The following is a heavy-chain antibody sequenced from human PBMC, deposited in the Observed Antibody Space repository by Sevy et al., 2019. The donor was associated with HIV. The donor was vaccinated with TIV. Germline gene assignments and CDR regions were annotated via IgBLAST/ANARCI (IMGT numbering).Heavy chain of an antibody. CDR1: GFTFISYA. Sequence: GGSLRLSCKPSGFTFISYAMNWVRQAPGKGLEWVAFIQVDGREKFYTDSVKGRFTISRDSSKNTVYLQMNSLRGEDTAVYYCAKRPTAAWGQGTLVTVSS. J-gene: IGHJ5*02. V-gene: IGHV3-30*02. CDR2: IQVDGREK. CDR3: AKRPTAA.